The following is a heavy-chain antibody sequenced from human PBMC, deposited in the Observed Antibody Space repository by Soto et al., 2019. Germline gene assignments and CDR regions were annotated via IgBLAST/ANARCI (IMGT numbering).Heavy chain of an antibody. CDR3: ARVRGDSSGYLDAFDI. D-gene: IGHD3-22*01. V-gene: IGHV1-2*04. Sequence: GASVKVSCKASGYTFTGYYMHWVRQAPGQRLERMGWINPNSGGTNYAQKFQGWVTMTRDTSISTAYMELSRLRSDDTAVFYCARVRGDSSGYLDAFDIWGQGTMVTVSS. J-gene: IGHJ3*02. CDR1: GYTFTGYY. CDR2: INPNSGGT.